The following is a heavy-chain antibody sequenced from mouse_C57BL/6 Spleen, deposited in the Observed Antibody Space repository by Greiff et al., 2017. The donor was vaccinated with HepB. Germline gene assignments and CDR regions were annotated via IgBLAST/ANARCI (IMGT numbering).Heavy chain of an antibody. Sequence: QVQLQQPGAELVKPGASVKMSCKASGYTFTSYWITWVKQRPGQGLEWIGDIYPGSGSTNYNEKFKSKATLTVDTSSSTAYMQLSRLTSEDSAVYYCARQLRLRGAIDYWGQGTSVTVSS. D-gene: IGHD3-2*02. CDR3: ARQLRLRGAIDY. CDR2: IYPGSGST. V-gene: IGHV1-55*01. CDR1: GYTFTSYW. J-gene: IGHJ4*01.